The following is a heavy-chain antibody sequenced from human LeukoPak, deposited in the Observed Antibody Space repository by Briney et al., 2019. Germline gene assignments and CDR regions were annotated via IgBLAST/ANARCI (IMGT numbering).Heavy chain of an antibody. D-gene: IGHD6-6*01. Sequence: PGGSLRLSCAASGFTFSSYGMHWVRQAPGKGLEWVAVISYDGSNKYYADSVKGRFTISRDNSKNTLYLQMNSLRAEDTAVYYCATPRGQQLGGLYYFDYWGQGTLVTVSS. J-gene: IGHJ4*02. CDR2: ISYDGSNK. V-gene: IGHV3-30*03. CDR3: ATPRGQQLGGLYYFDY. CDR1: GFTFSSYG.